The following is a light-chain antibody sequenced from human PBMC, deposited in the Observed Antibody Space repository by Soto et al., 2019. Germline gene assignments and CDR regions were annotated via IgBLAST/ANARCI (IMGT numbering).Light chain of an antibody. V-gene: IGKV3-20*01. CDR1: QTISNTY. CDR2: GAS. CDR3: QSYGRTVFT. J-gene: IGKJ3*01. Sequence: EIVLTQSPGTLSLSPGEGATLSCRASQTISNTYLAWYQQKPGQAPRHLIYGASSRATGIPDRFSGSGSGTDFTLTISGLEPEDFAVYYCQSYGRTVFTFGPGTKVDIK.